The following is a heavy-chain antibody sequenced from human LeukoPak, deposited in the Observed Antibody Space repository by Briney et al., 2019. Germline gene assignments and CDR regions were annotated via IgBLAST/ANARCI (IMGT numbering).Heavy chain of an antibody. CDR1: GGSFTGLY. CDR3: ARGSRMTNVGVLNAGDY. Sequence: SETLSLTCAVYGGSFTGLYWSWIRQPPGKGLEWIGEINHSGNTKYNPSLKSRVTMSVDTSKNQFSLKLTSVTAADTAVYYCARGSRMTNVGVLNAGDYWGQGTLVSVFS. J-gene: IGHJ4*02. CDR2: INHSGNT. D-gene: IGHD3-3*01. V-gene: IGHV4-34*01.